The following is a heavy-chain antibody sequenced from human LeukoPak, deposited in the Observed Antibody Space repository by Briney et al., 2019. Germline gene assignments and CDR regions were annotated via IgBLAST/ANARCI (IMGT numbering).Heavy chain of an antibody. D-gene: IGHD6-6*01. V-gene: IGHV1-8*02. CDR3: ARLPKYSRPLDY. CDR2: MNPNSGNT. J-gene: IGHJ4*02. Sequence: ASVKVSCKASGYTFSSHDINWVRQATGQGLEWMGWMNPNSGNTAYAQKFQGRVTTSRDTSIGTAYMELSSLRSEDTAVYYCARLPKYSRPLDYWGQGTLVTVSS. CDR1: GYTFSSHD.